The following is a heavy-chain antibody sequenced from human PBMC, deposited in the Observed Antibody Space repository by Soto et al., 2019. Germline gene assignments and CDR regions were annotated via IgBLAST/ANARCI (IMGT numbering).Heavy chain of an antibody. Sequence: QITLKESGPTLVKPTQTLTLTCTFSGFSLSSPAVGVNWIRQPPGKALEWLALIYWNDDNHYSPSLKSRLTVTKDTSKNQVVLTMTNMEPVDTATYYCAHGSGWLSDYWGQGTLVTVSS. CDR3: AHGSGWLSDY. J-gene: IGHJ4*02. D-gene: IGHD6-19*01. V-gene: IGHV2-5*01. CDR2: IYWNDDN. CDR1: GFSLSSPAVG.